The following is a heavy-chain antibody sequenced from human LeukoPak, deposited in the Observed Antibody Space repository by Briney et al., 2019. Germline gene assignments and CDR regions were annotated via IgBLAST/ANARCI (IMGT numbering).Heavy chain of an antibody. J-gene: IGHJ6*03. CDR3: ARAYSGYDWAYYYYYMDV. CDR1: GFTFSDYY. Sequence: PGGSLRLSCAASGFTFSDYYMSWIRQAPGKGLEWVSYISSSGSTIYYADSVKGRFTISRDNAKNSLYLQMNSLRAEDTAVYYCARAYSGYDWAYYYYYMDVWGKGTTVTISS. D-gene: IGHD5-12*01. CDR2: ISSSGSTI. V-gene: IGHV3-11*01.